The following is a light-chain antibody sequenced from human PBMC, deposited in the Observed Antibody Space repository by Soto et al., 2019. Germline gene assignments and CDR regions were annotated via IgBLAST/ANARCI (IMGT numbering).Light chain of an antibody. CDR1: QSISSY. V-gene: IGKV1-39*01. CDR2: AAS. CDR3: QQSYSTLRT. J-gene: IGKJ1*01. Sequence: MTQSPATLSVSPGERATLSCRASQSISSYLNWYQQKPGKAPKLLIYAASSLQSGVPSRFSGSGSGTDFTLTISSLQSEDFATYYCQQSYSTLRTFGQGTKVEIK.